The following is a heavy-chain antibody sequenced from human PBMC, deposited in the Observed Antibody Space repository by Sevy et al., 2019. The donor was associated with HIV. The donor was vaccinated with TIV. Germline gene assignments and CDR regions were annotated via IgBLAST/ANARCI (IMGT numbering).Heavy chain of an antibody. CDR1: GGSISSGGYY. Sequence: SETLSLTCTVSGGSISSGGYYWSWIRQHPGKGLEWIGYVYYSVSTYYNPSLKSLVTISVDTSNNQFSLKLSSVTAADTAVYYCARDKVAAAGFHYYGMDVWGQGTTVTVSS. V-gene: IGHV4-31*01. D-gene: IGHD6-25*01. CDR2: VYYSVST. CDR3: ARDKVAAAGFHYYGMDV. J-gene: IGHJ6*02.